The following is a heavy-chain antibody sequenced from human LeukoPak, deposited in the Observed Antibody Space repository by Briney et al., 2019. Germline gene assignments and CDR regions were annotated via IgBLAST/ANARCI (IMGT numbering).Heavy chain of an antibody. CDR1: GLTFSNYW. J-gene: IGHJ4*02. D-gene: IGHD3-3*01. V-gene: IGHV3-7*01. CDR2: IKEDGSEK. Sequence: GGSLRLSCAASGLTFSNYWMSWVRQAPGKGLEWVANIKEDGSEKYYVDSMKGRFTISRDNAKNTLYLQMNSLRAEDTGVYYCAKDHYWSIDYWGRGTLVTVSS. CDR3: AKDHYWSIDY.